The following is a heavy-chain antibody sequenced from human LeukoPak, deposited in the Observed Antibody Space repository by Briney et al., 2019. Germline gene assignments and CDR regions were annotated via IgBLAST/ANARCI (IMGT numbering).Heavy chain of an antibody. V-gene: IGHV3-7*04. D-gene: IGHD5-24*01. CDR2: IKQDGSKK. CDR1: GFTFSSSA. Sequence: GGSLRLSCAASGFTFSSSAMSWARQAPGKGLEWVANIKQDGSKKSYVDSVKGRFTISRDNAKNSLYLQMNSLRAEDTAIYYCTRVGYIDEGIDYWGQGTLVTVSS. J-gene: IGHJ4*02. CDR3: TRVGYIDEGIDY.